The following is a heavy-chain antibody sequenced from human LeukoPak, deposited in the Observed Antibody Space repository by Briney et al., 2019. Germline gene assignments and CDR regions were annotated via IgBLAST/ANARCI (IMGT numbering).Heavy chain of an antibody. J-gene: IGHJ4*02. CDR3: ARTGYDSSGYYGY. Sequence: NPSETLSLTCAVYGGSFSGYYWSWIRQPPGEGLEWIGEINHSGSTNYNPSLKSRVTISVDTSKNQFSLKLSSVTAADTAVYYCARTGYDSSGYYGYWGQGTLVTVSS. V-gene: IGHV4-34*01. D-gene: IGHD3-22*01. CDR1: GGSFSGYY. CDR2: INHSGST.